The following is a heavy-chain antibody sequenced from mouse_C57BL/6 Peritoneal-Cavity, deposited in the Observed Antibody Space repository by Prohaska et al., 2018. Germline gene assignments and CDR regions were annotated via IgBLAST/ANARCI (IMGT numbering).Heavy chain of an antibody. V-gene: IGHV1-18*01. CDR3: ARSASGKAWFAY. J-gene: IGHJ3*01. CDR2: INPNNGGT. D-gene: IGHD6-1*01. Sequence: HGKSLEWIGDINPNNGGTIYNQKFKGKATLTVDKSSSTAYMELRSLTSEDTAVYYCARSASGKAWFAYWGQGTLVTVSA.